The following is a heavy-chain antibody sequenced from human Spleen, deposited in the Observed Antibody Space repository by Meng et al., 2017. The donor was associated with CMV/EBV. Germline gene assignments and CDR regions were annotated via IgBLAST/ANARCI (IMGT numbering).Heavy chain of an antibody. CDR2: ISWNSESV. CDR3: AREDFWSGYFYYYYGMDV. J-gene: IGHJ6*02. V-gene: IGHV3-9*01. CDR1: GFTFDDFS. Sequence: SLRLSCAASGFTFDDFSMHWVRQTPGKGLEWVSGISWNSESVGYADSVKGRFTISRGNAKNTLYLQMNSLRAEDTAVYYCAREDFWSGYFYYYYGMDVWGQGTTVTVSS. D-gene: IGHD3-3*01.